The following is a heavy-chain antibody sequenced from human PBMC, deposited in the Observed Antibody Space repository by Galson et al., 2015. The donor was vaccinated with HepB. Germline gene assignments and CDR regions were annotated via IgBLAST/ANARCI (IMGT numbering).Heavy chain of an antibody. CDR1: GYTFTNYY. D-gene: IGHD6-13*01. CDR3: ARGHRSQQLVHGY. V-gene: IGHV1-46*03. Sequence: SVKVSCKASGYTFTNYYMHWVRQAPGQGLEWMGMINPSGGSASHAQKFQGRVTMTRETSTNTVYMELSSLRSEDTAGYYCARGHRSQQLVHGYWGQGTLVTVSS. J-gene: IGHJ4*02. CDR2: INPSGGSA.